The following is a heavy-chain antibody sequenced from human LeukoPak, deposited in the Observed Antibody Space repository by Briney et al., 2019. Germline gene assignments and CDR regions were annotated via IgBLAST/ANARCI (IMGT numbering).Heavy chain of an antibody. Sequence: SETLPLTCTVSGGSINSYYWSWIRQPPGRGLEWVGSIHYSGSTSYNPSLRSRVTISVDKSKNQFSLKLSSVTAADTAVYYCARGRYSSLPDYWGQGTLVTVSS. V-gene: IGHV4-59*01. D-gene: IGHD5-18*01. J-gene: IGHJ4*02. CDR2: IHYSGST. CDR1: GGSINSYY. CDR3: ARGRYSSLPDY.